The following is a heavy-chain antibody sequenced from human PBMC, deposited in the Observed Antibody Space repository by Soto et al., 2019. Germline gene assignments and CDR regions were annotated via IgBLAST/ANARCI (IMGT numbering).Heavy chain of an antibody. J-gene: IGHJ6*02. CDR3: TGITWFRGMDV. Sequence: SQTLSLTCVISGDSVSSNSAGWNWIRQSPSRGLEWLGRTYYKSKWNNDYALSVKSRITINPDTSKNQFSLHLYSVAPEDTAVYYCTGITWFRGMDVWGQGTPVTVSS. CDR2: TYYKSKWNN. D-gene: IGHD3-10*01. CDR1: GDSVSSNSAG. V-gene: IGHV6-1*01.